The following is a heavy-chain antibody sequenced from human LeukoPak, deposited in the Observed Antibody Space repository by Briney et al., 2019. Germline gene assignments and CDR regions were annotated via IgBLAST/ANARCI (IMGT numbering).Heavy chain of an antibody. D-gene: IGHD4-17*01. J-gene: IGHJ4*02. CDR1: GFTFGDHA. CDR2: IRSKAYRGTI. CDR3: ARDWFDGDYDRFDY. Sequence: GSLRLSCIASGFTFGDHAMSWVRQAPGKGLEWVGFIRSKAYRGTIEYAASVKGRFTISRDDSKSIAYLQMNSLKIEDTAVYYCARDWFDGDYDRFDYWGQGTLVTVSS. V-gene: IGHV3-49*04.